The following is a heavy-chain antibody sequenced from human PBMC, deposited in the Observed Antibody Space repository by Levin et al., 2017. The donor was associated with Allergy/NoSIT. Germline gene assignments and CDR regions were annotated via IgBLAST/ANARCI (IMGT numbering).Heavy chain of an antibody. CDR3: ARGARYSSSWYFAGAFDI. CDR2: INPNSGGT. J-gene: IGHJ3*02. V-gene: IGHV1-2*02. D-gene: IGHD6-13*01. CDR1: GYTFTGYY. Sequence: GESLKISCKASGYTFTGYYMHWVRQAPGQGLEWMGWINPNSGGTNYAQKFQGRVTMTRDTSISTAYMELSRLRSDDTAVYYCARGARYSSSWYFAGAFDIWGQGTMVTVSS.